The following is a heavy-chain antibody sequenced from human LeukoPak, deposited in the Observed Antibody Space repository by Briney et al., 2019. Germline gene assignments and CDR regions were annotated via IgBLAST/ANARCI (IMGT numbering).Heavy chain of an antibody. V-gene: IGHV1-18*01. Sequence: ASVKVSCKASGYTFTSYGISWVRQAPGQGLEWMGWISAYNGNTNYAQKLQGRVTMTTDTSTSTAYMELRSLRSDDTAVYYCARVCGDLLQYYYYYYMDVWGKGTTVTVSS. CDR3: ARVCGDLLQYYYYYYMDV. CDR1: GYTFTSYG. D-gene: IGHD4-17*01. J-gene: IGHJ6*03. CDR2: ISAYNGNT.